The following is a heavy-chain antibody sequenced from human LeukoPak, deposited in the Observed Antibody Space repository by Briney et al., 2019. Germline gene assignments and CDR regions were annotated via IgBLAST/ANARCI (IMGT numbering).Heavy chain of an antibody. J-gene: IGHJ5*02. Sequence: SQTLSLTCTVSGGSISSGDYYWSWIRQPPGKGLEWIGYIYYSGSTHYNPSLKSRFTISVDTSKNPFSLKLSSVTAADTAVYYCASRGRYWFDPWGQGTLVTVSS. V-gene: IGHV4-30-4*08. CDR2: IYYSGST. CDR1: GGSISSGDYY. CDR3: ASRGRYWFDP.